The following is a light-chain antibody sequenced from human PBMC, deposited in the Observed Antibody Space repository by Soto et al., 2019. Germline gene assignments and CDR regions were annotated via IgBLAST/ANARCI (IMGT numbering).Light chain of an antibody. J-gene: IGKJ2*01. V-gene: IGKV1-39*01. CDR1: PSIGSY. Sequence: QLTQSPSLLSASVGDRVTITCRASPSIGSYLNWYQHKPGEAPKLPIFAADTLKSGVPSRFSGSGFNKEFTLTVSSLQPEDFATYYCQQNYDVPYTFGQGTRVEIK. CDR3: QQNYDVPYT. CDR2: AAD.